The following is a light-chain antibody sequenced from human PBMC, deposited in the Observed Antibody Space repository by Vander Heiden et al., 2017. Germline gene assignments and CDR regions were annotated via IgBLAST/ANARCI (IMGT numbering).Light chain of an antibody. Sequence: DIQMTQSPSSLSASVVSRGTSTCRASHRSSSDLNWYQQKTAKAPPLLLYAASSLQSRVPSRFIGSGSGTDYTPTTSSRQPEDFSAYYCQQRYSTWRITFGQGTKLEIK. CDR1: HRSSSD. CDR3: QQRYSTWRIT. V-gene: IGKV1-39*01. CDR2: AAS. J-gene: IGKJ2*01.